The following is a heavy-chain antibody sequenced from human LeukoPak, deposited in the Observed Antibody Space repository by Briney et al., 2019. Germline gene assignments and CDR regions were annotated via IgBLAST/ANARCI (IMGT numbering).Heavy chain of an antibody. CDR3: AKDHATIRDYGDAFDI. V-gene: IGHV3-7*03. Sequence: GGSLRLSCAASGFTFTTYWMTWVRQAPGKGLEWVANINQDGTEKYYVDSVKGRFTISRDNAKNSLYLQMSSLRAEDTAVYYCAKDHATIRDYGDAFDIWGQGTMVTVSS. CDR2: INQDGTEK. CDR1: GFTFTTYW. D-gene: IGHD4-17*01. J-gene: IGHJ3*02.